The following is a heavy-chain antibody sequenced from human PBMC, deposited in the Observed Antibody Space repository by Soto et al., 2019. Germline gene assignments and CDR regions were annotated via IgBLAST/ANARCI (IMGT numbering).Heavy chain of an antibody. D-gene: IGHD3-3*01. J-gene: IGHJ4*02. CDR2: ISGSGGST. Sequence: GGSLRLSCAASGFTFSTYGMSWVRQAPGRGLERVSGISGSGGSTSYADSVKGRFTISRDNSKNTLYLQMNSLGVEDTAIYYCARNGFWSGFQTAYYLDYWGQGTLVTVSS. V-gene: IGHV3-23*01. CDR3: ARNGFWSGFQTAYYLDY. CDR1: GFTFSTYG.